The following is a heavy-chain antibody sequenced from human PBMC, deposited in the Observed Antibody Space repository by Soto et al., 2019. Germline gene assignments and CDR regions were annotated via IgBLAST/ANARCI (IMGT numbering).Heavy chain of an antibody. V-gene: IGHV3-23*04. CDR3: ARSPTDSSFYFDC. Sequence: EVQLVESEGGLVKPGGSLRLSCAASGFTFSSAWMSWVRQAPGKGLEWVSAISGSGGRTYHADSVKGRFTVSRDNSKNTLYLQMNSLRDEDTAVYYCARSPTDSSFYFDCWGQGTLVTVSS. CDR2: ISGSGGRT. D-gene: IGHD4-4*01. J-gene: IGHJ4*02. CDR1: GFTFSSAW.